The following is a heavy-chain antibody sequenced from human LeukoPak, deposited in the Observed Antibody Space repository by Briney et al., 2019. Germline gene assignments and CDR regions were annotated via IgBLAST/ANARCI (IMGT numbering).Heavy chain of an antibody. V-gene: IGHV3-33*01. CDR2: IWYDGSNK. CDR3: AREKYNYGYDY. D-gene: IGHD5-24*01. J-gene: IGHJ4*02. CDR1: GFTFSDYG. Sequence: GGSLRLSCTASGFTFSDYGMHWVRQAPGKGLEWVAVIWYDGSNKYYADSVKGRFTISRDNSKNTLYLQMNSLRAEDTAVYYCAREKYNYGYDYWGQGALVTVSS.